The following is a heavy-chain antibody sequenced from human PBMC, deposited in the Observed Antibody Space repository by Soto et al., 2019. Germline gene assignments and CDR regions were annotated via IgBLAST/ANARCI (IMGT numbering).Heavy chain of an antibody. D-gene: IGHD2-21*01. CDR1: GFTFSNFA. Sequence: EVQLLESGGGLVQPGGSLRLSCAASGFTFSNFAMTWVRQAPGKGLEWVSGIYGGGDSTFYTDPVKGWFTISRDNSKHTLYVQMESVRADDPAVYYCARVRRGGDCFDAWGQGTLITVSS. V-gene: IGHV3-23*01. CDR3: ARVRRGGDCFDA. CDR2: IYGGGDST. J-gene: IGHJ4*02.